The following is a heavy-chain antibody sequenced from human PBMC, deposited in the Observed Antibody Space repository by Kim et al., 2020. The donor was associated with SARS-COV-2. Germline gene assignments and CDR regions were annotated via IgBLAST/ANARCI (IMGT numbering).Heavy chain of an antibody. J-gene: IGHJ3*02. Sequence: GGSLRLSCAASRFNLSTYSMNLVSQAPGKGLERVSYLSISSGTVYYAYSVKGRFTISRDYAANSLFLQMNSLRGEDTAVYYCVRDKDTAMTTDAFDIWGQGTMVTVSS. CDR1: RFNLSTYS. D-gene: IGHD5-18*01. CDR2: LSISSGTV. CDR3: VRDKDTAMTTDAFDI. V-gene: IGHV3-48*01.